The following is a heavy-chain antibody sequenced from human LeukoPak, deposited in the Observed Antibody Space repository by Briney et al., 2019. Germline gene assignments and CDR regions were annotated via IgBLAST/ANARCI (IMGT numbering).Heavy chain of an antibody. V-gene: IGHV5-51*01. J-gene: IGHJ5*02. D-gene: IGHD3-10*01. CDR3: ARQCCRGASPGFDP. CDR2: IYPSDSDT. Sequence: GESLKISCKGSGYSFSDYWIAWVRQMPGKGLEWMGIIYPSDSDTRYSPSFQGQVTFSADKSISTAYLQWSSLRTSDTAIHYCARQCCRGASPGFDPWGQGTLVTVSS. CDR1: GYSFSDYW.